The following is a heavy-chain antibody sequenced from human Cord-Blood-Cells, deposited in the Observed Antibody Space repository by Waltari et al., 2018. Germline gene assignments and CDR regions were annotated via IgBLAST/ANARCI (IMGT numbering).Heavy chain of an antibody. J-gene: IGHJ4*02. Sequence: QVQLVQSGAEVKKPGASVKVSCKVSGYTLTELSMPWVRQAHGKGLEGMGGLDPEDGETIYAQKFQGRVTMTEDTSTDTAYMELSSLRSEDTAVYYCATQVDIVAAATDYWGQGTLVTVSS. V-gene: IGHV1-24*01. CDR3: ATQVDIVAAATDY. D-gene: IGHD5-12*01. CDR1: GYTLTELS. CDR2: LDPEDGET.